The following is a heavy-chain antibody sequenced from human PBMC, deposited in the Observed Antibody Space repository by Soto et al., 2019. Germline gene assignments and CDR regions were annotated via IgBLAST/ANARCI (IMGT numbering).Heavy chain of an antibody. V-gene: IGHV3-33*01. Sequence: GGCLRLSCAASGFTFSSDGMHWVRQAPGKGLEWVAVIWYDGSNKYYADSVKGRFTISRDNSKNTLYLQMNSLRAEDTAVYYCAREPATDYYYYGMDVWGQGTTVTVSS. J-gene: IGHJ6*02. CDR3: AREPATDYYYYGMDV. CDR2: IWYDGSNK. CDR1: GFTFSSDG.